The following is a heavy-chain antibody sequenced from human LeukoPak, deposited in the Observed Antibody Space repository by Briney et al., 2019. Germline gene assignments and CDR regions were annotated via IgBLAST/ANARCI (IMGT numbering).Heavy chain of an antibody. V-gene: IGHV1-2*02. CDR3: AKGHYGMDV. CDR2: ISPNTGGT. J-gene: IGHJ6*02. Sequence: ASVKVSCKASGGTFSSYAISWVRQAPGQGLEWMGWISPNTGGTHYAQNFQGRVSMTRDTSISTAYMELGSLTSDDTAVYYCAKGHYGMDVWGQGTTVTVSS. CDR1: GGTFSSYA.